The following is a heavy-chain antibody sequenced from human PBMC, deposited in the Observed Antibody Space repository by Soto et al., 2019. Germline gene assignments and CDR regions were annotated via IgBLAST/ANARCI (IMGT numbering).Heavy chain of an antibody. D-gene: IGHD2-15*01. J-gene: IGHJ3*02. V-gene: IGHV1-18*01. Sequence: ASVKVSCKASGYTFTSYGISWVRQAPGQGLEWMGWISAYNCNTNYAQKLQGRVTMTTDTSTSIAYMELRSLRSDYTAVYYCARDHRRYCSGGSCHAFDIWGQGTMVTVSS. CDR3: ARDHRRYCSGGSCHAFDI. CDR1: GYTFTSYG. CDR2: ISAYNCNT.